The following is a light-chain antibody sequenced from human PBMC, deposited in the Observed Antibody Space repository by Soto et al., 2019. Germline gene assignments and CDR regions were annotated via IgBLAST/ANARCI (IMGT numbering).Light chain of an antibody. J-gene: IGKJ2*01. CDR1: QSVSSTS. V-gene: IGKV3-20*01. CDR2: DAS. CDR3: QHYGGSPPRYT. Sequence: EIVLTQSPGTLSLSPGERAALSCRASQSVSSTSLAWYQQEPGQAPRLLIYDASSRATDIPDRFSGSGSGTDFTLTISRLEPEDFAVYYCQHYGGSPPRYTFGQGTKVEIK.